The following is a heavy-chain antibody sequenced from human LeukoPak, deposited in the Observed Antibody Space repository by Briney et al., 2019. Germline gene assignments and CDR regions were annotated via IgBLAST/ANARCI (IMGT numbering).Heavy chain of an antibody. V-gene: IGHV1-24*01. CDR2: FDPEDGET. CDR3: ATVPSISQYYFDY. J-gene: IGHJ4*02. Sequence: ASVKVSCKVSGYTLTELSMHWVRQAPGRGLEWMGGFDPEDGETIYAQKFQGRVTMTEDTSTDTAYMELSSLRSEDTAVYYCATVPSISQYYFDYWGQGTLVTVSS. CDR1: GYTLTELS.